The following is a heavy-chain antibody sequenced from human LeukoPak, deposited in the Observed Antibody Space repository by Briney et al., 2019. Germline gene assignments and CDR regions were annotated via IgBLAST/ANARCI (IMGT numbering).Heavy chain of an antibody. V-gene: IGHV3-30*18. CDR2: ISYDGSSQ. CDR1: GFSFSNYG. D-gene: IGHD6-19*01. J-gene: IGHJ4*01. Sequence: GGSLRLSCTASGFSFSNYGMHWVRHSPGKGLEWVAVISYDGSSQYYADSVKGRFAISRDNSKNTLCLQMNSLRTEDTAVYYCAKEGSEYRSFEIDYWGQEPWSPSPQ. CDR3: AKEGSEYRSFEIDY.